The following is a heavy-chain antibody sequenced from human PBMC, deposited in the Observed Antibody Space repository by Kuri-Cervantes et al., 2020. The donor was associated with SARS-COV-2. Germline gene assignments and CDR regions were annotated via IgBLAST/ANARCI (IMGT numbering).Heavy chain of an antibody. V-gene: IGHV4-61*05. D-gene: IGHD3-3*01. CDR1: GGSISSSSYY. J-gene: IGHJ3*02. Sequence: GSLRLSCTVSGGSISSSSYYWGWIRQPPGKGLEWIGYIYYSGSTNYNPSLKSRVTISVDTSKNQFSLKLSSVTAADTAVYYCARGTYYDFWSGYSNAFDIWGQGTMVTVSS. CDR2: IYYSGST. CDR3: ARGTYYDFWSGYSNAFDI.